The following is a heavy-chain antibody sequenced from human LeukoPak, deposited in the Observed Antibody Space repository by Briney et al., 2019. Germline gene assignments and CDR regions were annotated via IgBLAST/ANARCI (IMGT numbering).Heavy chain of an antibody. CDR2: ISQDVSHK. J-gene: IGHJ4*02. Sequence: GGSLRLSCAASGFTFSSYWMSWVRQAPGKGLQSVAYISQDVSHKYYVDSVKGRFTISRDNAKNSLHLEMNSLRAEDTALYYCARVGYNGWNFENWGQGTLVAVSS. D-gene: IGHD5-12*01. V-gene: IGHV3-7*01. CDR1: GFTFSSYW. CDR3: ARVGYNGWNFEN.